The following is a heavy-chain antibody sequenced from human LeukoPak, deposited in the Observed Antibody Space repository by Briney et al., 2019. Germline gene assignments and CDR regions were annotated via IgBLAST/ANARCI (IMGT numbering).Heavy chain of an antibody. CDR3: ARDGLQTRYSWNDEGRKNWFDP. Sequence: ASVKVSCKASGFTFSGYYMQWVRQAPGQGLEWMGIINPSDGSTKYAQKFQGRVTMTGDTSTNTVYMQLSSLRSEDTALYFCARDGLQTRYSWNDEGRKNWFDPWGQGTLVTVSS. J-gene: IGHJ5*02. V-gene: IGHV1-46*01. D-gene: IGHD1-1*01. CDR1: GFTFSGYY. CDR2: INPSDGST.